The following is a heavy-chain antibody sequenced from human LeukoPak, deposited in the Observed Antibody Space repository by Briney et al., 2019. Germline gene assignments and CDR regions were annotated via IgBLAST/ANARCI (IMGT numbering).Heavy chain of an antibody. D-gene: IGHD1-26*01. CDR2: LYTSGST. CDR1: GGSISSYY. V-gene: IGHV4-4*07. J-gene: IGHJ4*02. Sequence: SETLSLTFSLSGGSISSYYWSWIRQPAGKGLEWIGRLYTSGSTNYNPSLKSRVTMPVDTSKNQFSLKLSSVTAADTAVYYCARDGGVGAQYYFDYWGQGTLVTVSS. CDR3: ARDGGVGAQYYFDY.